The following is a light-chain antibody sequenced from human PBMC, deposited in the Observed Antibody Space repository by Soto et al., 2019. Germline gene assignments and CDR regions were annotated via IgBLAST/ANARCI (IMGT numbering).Light chain of an antibody. CDR1: QSVSSSY. V-gene: IGKV3-20*01. Sequence: EIVLTQSPGTLSLSPGERATLSCRASQSVSSSYLAWYQQKPGQAPRPLIYGASSRAIGIPDRFSGSVSEKDITRTISRLELEDYAGYYCQHYGRSPGTVGRGTKEEIK. CDR3: QHYGRSPGT. CDR2: GAS. J-gene: IGKJ1*01.